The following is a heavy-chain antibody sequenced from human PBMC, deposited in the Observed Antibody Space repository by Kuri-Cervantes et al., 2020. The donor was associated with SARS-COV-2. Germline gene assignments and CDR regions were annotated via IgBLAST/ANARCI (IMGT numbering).Heavy chain of an antibody. Sequence: SETLSLXCAVXGGSFSGYYWSWIRQPPGKGLEWIGEINHSGSTNYNPSLKSRVTISVDTSKNXFSLKLSSVTAADTAVYYCARGPGLYSRQXYGMDVWGQGTTVTVSS. J-gene: IGHJ6*02. CDR3: ARGPGLYSRQXYGMDV. D-gene: IGHD3-16*02. CDR2: INHSGST. V-gene: IGHV4-34*01. CDR1: GGSFSGYY.